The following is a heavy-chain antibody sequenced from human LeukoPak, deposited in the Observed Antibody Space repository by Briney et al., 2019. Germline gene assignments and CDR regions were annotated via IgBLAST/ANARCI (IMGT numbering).Heavy chain of an antibody. Sequence: SVKVSCKASGGTFSSYAISWVRQAPGQGLEWMGGIIPIFGTANYAQKFQGRVAITADESTSTAYMELSSLRSEDTAVYYCAREPVAAAVGFDPWGQGTLVTVSS. CDR2: IIPIFGTA. CDR1: GGTFSSYA. V-gene: IGHV1-69*13. J-gene: IGHJ5*02. CDR3: AREPVAAAVGFDP. D-gene: IGHD6-13*01.